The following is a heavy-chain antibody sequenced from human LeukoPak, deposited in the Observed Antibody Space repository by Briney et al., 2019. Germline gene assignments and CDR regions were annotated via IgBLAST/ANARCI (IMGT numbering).Heavy chain of an antibody. V-gene: IGHV4-59*12. Sequence: SETLSLTCTVSGGSISSYYWSWIRQPPGKGLEWIGYIYYSESPNYNPSLKSRVTISVDTSKNQFSLKLSSVTAADTAVYYCARDRVGATPFDYWGQGTLVTVSS. CDR1: GGSISSYY. CDR3: ARDRVGATPFDY. CDR2: IYYSESP. D-gene: IGHD1-26*01. J-gene: IGHJ4*02.